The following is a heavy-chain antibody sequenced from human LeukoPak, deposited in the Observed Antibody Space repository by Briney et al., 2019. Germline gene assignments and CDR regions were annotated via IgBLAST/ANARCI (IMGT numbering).Heavy chain of an antibody. CDR2: ISGSGGST. J-gene: IGHJ4*02. CDR3: AKAPIPSGWYYFDY. Sequence: PGGSLRLSCAASGFTFSSYAMSWVRQAPGKGLEWVSAISGSGGSTYYADSVKGRVTISRYNSKNKMYLQMHSLSAEDTAVYSCAKAPIPSGWYYFDYWGQGTLVTVSS. CDR1: GFTFSSYA. D-gene: IGHD6-19*01. V-gene: IGHV3-23*01.